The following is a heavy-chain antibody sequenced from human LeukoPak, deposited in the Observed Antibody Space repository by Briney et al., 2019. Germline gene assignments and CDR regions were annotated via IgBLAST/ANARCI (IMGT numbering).Heavy chain of an antibody. Sequence: PGGTLRLSCAASGFTVSSNYMTWVRQAPGKGLEWVSVIYSGGNTYYADSVKGRFTISRENAKNSLYLQMNSLRAEDTAVYYCARRDSGGYCFDYWGQGTLVTVSS. V-gene: IGHV3-53*01. D-gene: IGHD3-22*01. CDR1: GFTVSSNY. J-gene: IGHJ4*02. CDR2: IYSGGNT. CDR3: ARRDSGGYCFDY.